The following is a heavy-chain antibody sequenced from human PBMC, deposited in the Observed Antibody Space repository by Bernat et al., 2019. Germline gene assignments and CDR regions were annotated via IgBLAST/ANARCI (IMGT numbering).Heavy chain of an antibody. Sequence: EVQLVESGGGLVKPGGSLRLSCAASGFTFSNAWMSWVRQAPGKGLEWVGRIKSKTDGGTTDYAAPVKGRFTISRGDSKNTLYLQMNSLKTEDTAVYYCTTGVRVVAATRDAFDIWGQGTMVTVSS. CDR3: TTGVRVVAATRDAFDI. CDR1: GFTFSNAW. J-gene: IGHJ3*02. CDR2: IKSKTDGGTT. V-gene: IGHV3-15*01. D-gene: IGHD2-15*01.